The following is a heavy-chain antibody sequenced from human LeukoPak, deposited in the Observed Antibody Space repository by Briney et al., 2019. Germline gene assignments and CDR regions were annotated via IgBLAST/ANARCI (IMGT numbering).Heavy chain of an antibody. V-gene: IGHV3-15*01. Sequence: GGSLRLSCAASGFTFSNAWMSWVRQAPGKGLGWVGRIKKKTDGETTDYAAPVKGRFTISRDDSKNTLYLEMNSLKSDDTAVYYCAAGTGTSDFDYWGQGTLVTVSS. J-gene: IGHJ4*02. D-gene: IGHD1-1*01. CDR2: IKKKTDGETT. CDR3: AAGTGTSDFDY. CDR1: GFTFSNAW.